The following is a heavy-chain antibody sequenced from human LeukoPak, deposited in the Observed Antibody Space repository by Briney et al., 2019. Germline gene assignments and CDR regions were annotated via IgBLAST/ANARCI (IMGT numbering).Heavy chain of an antibody. CDR2: FYTSGST. Sequence: PSETLSLTCTVSGGSISSYYWSWIRQPAGKGLEWIGRFYTSGSTNYNPSLKSRVTMSVDKSKNQFSLKLNSVTAADTAVYYCARDSCSSTSCYNNWFDPWGQGTLVTVSP. V-gene: IGHV4-4*07. D-gene: IGHD2-2*02. CDR3: ARDSCSSTSCYNNWFDP. J-gene: IGHJ5*02. CDR1: GGSISSYY.